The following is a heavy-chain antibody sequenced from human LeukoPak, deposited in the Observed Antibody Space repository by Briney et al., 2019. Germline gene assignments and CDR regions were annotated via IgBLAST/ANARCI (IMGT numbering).Heavy chain of an antibody. D-gene: IGHD1-26*01. V-gene: IGHV3-53*01. J-gene: IGHJ4*02. CDR1: DFTVSSNS. CDR3: ATESYGGA. CDR2: TYSSGST. Sequence: PGGSLRLSCAASDFTVSSNSMSWVRQAPGKGLEWVSVTYSSGSTHYEDSVKGRFSISRDSSKNTLYLQMNSLRAEDTAVYYCATESYGGAWGQGTLVTVCS.